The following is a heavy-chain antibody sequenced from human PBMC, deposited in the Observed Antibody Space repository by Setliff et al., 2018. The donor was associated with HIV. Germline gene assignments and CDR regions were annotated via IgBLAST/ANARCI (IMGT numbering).Heavy chain of an antibody. D-gene: IGHD6-6*01. CDR2: IYYSGST. Sequence: PSETLSLTCTVSGGSISSGDYYWSWIRQPPGKGLEWIGYIYYSGSTYYNPSLKSRVTISVDTSKNQFSLYLQMSSLRAEDTAVYYCARGGGGARRVIGSWGQGALVTVSS. J-gene: IGHJ4*02. CDR3: ARGGGGARRVIGS. CDR1: GGSISSGDYY. V-gene: IGHV4-30-4*08.